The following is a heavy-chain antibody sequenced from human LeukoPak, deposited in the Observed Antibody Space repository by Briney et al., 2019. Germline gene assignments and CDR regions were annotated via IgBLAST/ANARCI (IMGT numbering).Heavy chain of an antibody. CDR2: ITADGSGT. Sequence: GGSLRLSCAAPGFTFSGYWMHWVRQTPGKGLVWVSSITADGSGTAYADAVKGRFTMSRDNAKNTVHLQMNSLRAEDTALYYCARGYYGSGSPYWGQGTLVTVSS. CDR3: ARGYYGSGSPY. V-gene: IGHV3-74*01. J-gene: IGHJ4*02. D-gene: IGHD3-10*01. CDR1: GFTFSGYW.